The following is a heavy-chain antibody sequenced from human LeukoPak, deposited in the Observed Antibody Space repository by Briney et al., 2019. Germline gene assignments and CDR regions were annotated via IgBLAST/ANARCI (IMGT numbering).Heavy chain of an antibody. CDR1: GFTFSGYS. J-gene: IGHJ6*02. CDR3: ARDLRYYYGMDV. Sequence: GGSLRLSCAASGFTFSGYSMNWVRQAPGKGLEWVSYISSSSSTIYYADSVKGRFTISRDNAKNSLYLQMNSLGDEDTAVYYCARDLRYYYGMDVWGQGITVTVSS. CDR2: ISSSSSTI. V-gene: IGHV3-48*02.